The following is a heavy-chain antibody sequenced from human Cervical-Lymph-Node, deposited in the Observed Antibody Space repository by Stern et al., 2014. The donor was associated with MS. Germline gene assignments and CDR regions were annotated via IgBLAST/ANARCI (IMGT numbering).Heavy chain of an antibody. CDR3: TRFLQSGWSDLFDS. Sequence: VQLVQSGGGLVQPGGSQRLSCVASGSTFSTSWMSWVRQAPGKGLEWVANIKRDGSETYYLEYVKGRVTMSRDNAKSSLYLEMNSLRAEDTAVYYCTRFLQSGWSDLFDSWGRGTLVTVSS. CDR2: IKRDGSET. CDR1: GSTFSTSW. D-gene: IGHD6-19*01. J-gene: IGHJ5*01. V-gene: IGHV3-7*01.